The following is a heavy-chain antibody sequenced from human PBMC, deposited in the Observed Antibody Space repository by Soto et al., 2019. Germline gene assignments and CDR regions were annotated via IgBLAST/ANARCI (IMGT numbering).Heavy chain of an antibody. D-gene: IGHD3-10*01. CDR1: GFTFSGYA. J-gene: IGHJ2*01. V-gene: IGHV3-23*01. CDR3: ARKVSGSTGRPDLWYFDL. CDR2: ISGGGDAT. Sequence: EVQLLDSGGGLVQPGGSLRLSCAASGFTFSGYALTWVRQAPGKGLEWVSAISGGGDATFYADSVKGRFTISRANSKNTLYLQMNTLRAEDTAVYYCARKVSGSTGRPDLWYFDLWGRGTLVTVSS.